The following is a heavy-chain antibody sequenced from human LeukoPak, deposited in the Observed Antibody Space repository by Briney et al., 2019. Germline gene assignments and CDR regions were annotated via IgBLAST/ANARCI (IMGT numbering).Heavy chain of an antibody. CDR3: ARGELWFGELFPYFDY. D-gene: IGHD3-10*01. J-gene: IGHJ4*02. V-gene: IGHV4-59*01. CDR1: GGSISSYY. Sequence: PSETLSLTCTVSGGSISSYYWSWIRQPPGKGLEWIGYIYYSGSTNYNPSLKSRVTISVDTSKNQFSLKLSSVTAADTAVYYCARGELWFGELFPYFDYWGQGTLVTVSS. CDR2: IYYSGST.